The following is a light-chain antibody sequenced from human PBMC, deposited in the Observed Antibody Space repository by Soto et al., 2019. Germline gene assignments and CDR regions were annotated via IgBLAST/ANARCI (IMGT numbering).Light chain of an antibody. V-gene: IGKV1-27*01. CDR2: AAS. J-gene: IGKJ2*01. Sequence: DIQMTQSPSSLSASVGDRVTITCRASQGISNYLAWYQQKPGKVPKLLIYAASTLQSGVPSRFSGSGSGTDFTLTISSLQPEDVATYYGQKYNSALYTLGQGTSWRSN. CDR3: QKYNSALYT. CDR1: QGISNY.